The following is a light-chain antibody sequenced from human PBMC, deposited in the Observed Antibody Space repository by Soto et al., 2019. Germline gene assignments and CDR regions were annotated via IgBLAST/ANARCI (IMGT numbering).Light chain of an antibody. CDR3: QQRKNWPLT. CDR2: DAS. J-gene: IGKJ4*01. Sequence: EIVLTQSPASLSLSPGERATLSCRASQSVNNYLAWYQQRPGQAPRLLLYDASNRATGIPAKFSGSGSGTDFTLTISSLEPEDFAVYYCQQRKNWPLTFGGGTKVEIK. V-gene: IGKV3-11*01. CDR1: QSVNNY.